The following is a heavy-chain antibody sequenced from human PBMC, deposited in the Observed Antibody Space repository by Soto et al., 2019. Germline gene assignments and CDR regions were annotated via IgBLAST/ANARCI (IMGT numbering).Heavy chain of an antibody. Sequence: EVQLVESGGGLVQPGGSLILSCVASGFTFSNYWMHWVRQAPGKGLVWVSRINGDGSSTNYADSVKGRFTISRDNAKNTLYLQMNSLRAEDMAVYYCARAGHDYWGQGTLVTVSS. CDR1: GFTFSNYW. CDR2: INGDGSST. CDR3: ARAGHDY. V-gene: IGHV3-74*01. J-gene: IGHJ4*02.